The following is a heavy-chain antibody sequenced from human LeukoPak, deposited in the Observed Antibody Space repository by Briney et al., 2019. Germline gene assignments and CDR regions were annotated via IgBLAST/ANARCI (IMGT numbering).Heavy chain of an antibody. CDR3: AKDWRQQPTSEDPNWFDP. V-gene: IGHV3-23*01. Sequence: PGGSLRLSCAASGFTFSSYAMSWVRQAPGKGLEWVSATSGSGGSTYYADSVKGRFTISRDNSKNTLYLQMNSLRAEDTAVYYCAKDWRQQPTSEDPNWFDPWGQGTLVTVSS. D-gene: IGHD6-13*01. CDR1: GFTFSSYA. J-gene: IGHJ5*02. CDR2: TSGSGGST.